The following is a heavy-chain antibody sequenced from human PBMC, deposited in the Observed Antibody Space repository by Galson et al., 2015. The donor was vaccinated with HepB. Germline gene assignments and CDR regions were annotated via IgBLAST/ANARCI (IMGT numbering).Heavy chain of an antibody. V-gene: IGHV1-46*01. J-gene: IGHJ5*02. Sequence: SVKVSCMASGYTFTSYYMHWVRQAPGQGLEWMGTINPSGGSTSYAQKFQGRVTMTRDTSTSTVYMELSSLRSEDTAVYYCARGIGYYGSGSSQYNWFDPWGQGTLVTVSS. D-gene: IGHD3-10*01. CDR2: INPSGGST. CDR3: ARGIGYYGSGSSQYNWFDP. CDR1: GYTFTSYY.